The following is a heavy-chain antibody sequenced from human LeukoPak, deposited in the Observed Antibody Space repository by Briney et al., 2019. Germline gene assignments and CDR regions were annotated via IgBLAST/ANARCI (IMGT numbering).Heavy chain of an antibody. Sequence: GGSLRLSCAASGFTFSNYNMNWVRQAPGKGLEWVSSISSSSGSIYYADSVKCRFTVSRDNAKNSLYLQINNLRDDDTAVYYCVRDSLLWFGEIDYWGQGTLVSVSS. CDR3: VRDSLLWFGEIDY. J-gene: IGHJ4*02. D-gene: IGHD3-10*01. CDR2: ISSSSGSI. V-gene: IGHV3-21*01. CDR1: GFTFSNYN.